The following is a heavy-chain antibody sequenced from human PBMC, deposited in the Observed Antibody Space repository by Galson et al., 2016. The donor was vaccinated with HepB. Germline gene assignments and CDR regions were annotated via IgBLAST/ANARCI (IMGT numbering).Heavy chain of an antibody. CDR2: ILPIFAAM. J-gene: IGHJ5*02. V-gene: IGHV1-69*06. D-gene: IGHD1-1*01. CDR3: APTAPPGP. CDR1: GGNFSTYA. Sequence: SVKVSCKASGGNFSTYAISWVRQAPGQGLDWLGVILPIFAAMTYAQKFQDRVTIGADKSTSTVYMEMRSLTSEDTAMYYCAPTAPPGPWGQGTLVTVSS.